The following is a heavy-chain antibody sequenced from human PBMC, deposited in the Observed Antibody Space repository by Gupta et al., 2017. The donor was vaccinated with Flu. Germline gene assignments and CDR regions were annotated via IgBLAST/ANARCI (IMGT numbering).Heavy chain of an antibody. CDR2: RRSNGGRN. CDR1: GFTFSSYA. CDR3: EKLSPEPAGAGSEDAFVI. J-gene: IGHJ3*02. D-gene: IGHD6-19*01. Sequence: EVQLVESGGGLVQPGGSLRLSCAASGFTFSSYAMHWVRQAPGKGLENVAARRSNGGRNYYQTLGRGKATIARDNSKKTLDWQMGTLRAEEWVVLDVEKLSPEPAGAGSEDAFVIGSQGTIVTVFS. V-gene: IGHV3-64*07.